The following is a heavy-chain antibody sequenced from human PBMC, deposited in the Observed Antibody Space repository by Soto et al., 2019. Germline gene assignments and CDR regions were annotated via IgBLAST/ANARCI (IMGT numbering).Heavy chain of an antibody. Sequence: QVQLVESGGGVVQPGKSLRLSCAASGIAFSGCGMFWVRQTPSKGLEWVAAISSDGSQKYYADSVKGRFTISRDNSKNSLYVQMNGLTTEDTSVYYCAKNIVRGHWDFDVWGRGTLVTVSS. J-gene: IGHJ2*01. CDR1: GIAFSGCG. CDR3: AKNIVRGHWDFDV. CDR2: ISSDGSQK. V-gene: IGHV3-30*18. D-gene: IGHD3-10*01.